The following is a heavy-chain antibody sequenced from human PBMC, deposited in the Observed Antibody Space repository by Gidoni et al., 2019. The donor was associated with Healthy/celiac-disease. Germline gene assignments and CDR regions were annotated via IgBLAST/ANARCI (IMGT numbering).Heavy chain of an antibody. D-gene: IGHD3-22*01. V-gene: IGHV3-7*01. CDR3: ARDEDYYDSSGYYSYDAFDI. J-gene: IGHJ3*02. Sequence: EVQLVESGGGLVQPGGSLRLSCAASGFTFSSYWMRWVRQAPGKGLEWVANIRQDGSEKYYVDSVKGRFTISRDNAKNSLYLQMNSLRAEDTAVYYCARDEDYYDSSGYYSYDAFDIWGQGTMVTVSS. CDR2: IRQDGSEK. CDR1: GFTFSSYW.